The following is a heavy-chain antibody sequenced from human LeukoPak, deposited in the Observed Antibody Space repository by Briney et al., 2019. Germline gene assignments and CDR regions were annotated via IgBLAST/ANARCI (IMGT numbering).Heavy chain of an antibody. CDR1: GGSISSSSYY. V-gene: IGHV4-39*07. CDR3: ARGLTYYYDSSGYLRENWFDP. J-gene: IGHJ5*02. CDR2: IYYSGST. D-gene: IGHD3-22*01. Sequence: SETLSLTCTVSGGSISSSSYYWGWIRQPPGKGLEWIGSIYYSGSTYYNPSLKSRVTISVDTSKNQFSLKLSSVTAADTAVYYCARGLTYYYDSSGYLRENWFDPWGQGTLVTVSS.